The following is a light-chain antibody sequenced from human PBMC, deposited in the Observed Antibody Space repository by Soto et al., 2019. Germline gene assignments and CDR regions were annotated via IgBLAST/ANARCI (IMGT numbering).Light chain of an antibody. CDR3: QQRYVIPRT. V-gene: IGKV1-5*03. Sequence: DIQMTQSHSTLPASVGDRATITCRASQSISTWLAWFHQKPGKAPKVLISKASTLESWVPSRFSGSGSGAIFTLTITSLHPEDFATYYCQQRYVIPRTFGQGTKVDIK. CDR1: QSISTW. CDR2: KAS. J-gene: IGKJ1*01.